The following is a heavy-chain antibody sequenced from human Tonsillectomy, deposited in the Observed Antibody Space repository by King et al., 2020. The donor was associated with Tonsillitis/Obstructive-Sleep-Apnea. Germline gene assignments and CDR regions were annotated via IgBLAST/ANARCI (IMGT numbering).Heavy chain of an antibody. D-gene: IGHD5-18*01. CDR1: GGSISSYY. CDR2: IYYSGST. J-gene: IGHJ5*02. V-gene: IGHV4-59*08. Sequence: QLQESGPGLVKPSETLSLTCTVSGGSISSYYWSWIRQPPGKGLEWIGYIYYSGSTNYNPSLQIRVTISVDTSKNQFSLKLSSVIAADTAVYYCARWGREYSYGLNWIDPWGQGTLVTVSS. CDR3: ARWGREYSYGLNWIDP.